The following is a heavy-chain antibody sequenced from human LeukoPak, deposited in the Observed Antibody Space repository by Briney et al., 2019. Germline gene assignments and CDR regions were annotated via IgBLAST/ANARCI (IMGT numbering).Heavy chain of an antibody. D-gene: IGHD3-22*01. V-gene: IGHV4-34*01. J-gene: IGHJ4*02. CDR1: GGSFSGYY. CDR2: INHSGSI. Sequence: PSETLSLTCAVYGGSFSGYYWSWIRQPPGKGLEWIGEINHSGSINYNPSLKSRVTISVDASKNQFSLNLSSVTAADTAVYYCARGPYYYDSSGGFDYWGQGTLVTVSS. CDR3: ARGPYYYDSSGGFDY.